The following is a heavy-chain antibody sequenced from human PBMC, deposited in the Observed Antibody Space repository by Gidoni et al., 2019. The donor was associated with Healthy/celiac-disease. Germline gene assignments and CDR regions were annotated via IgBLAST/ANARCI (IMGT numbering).Heavy chain of an antibody. J-gene: IGHJ4*02. CDR3: AKDLRGIAAGADY. V-gene: IGHV3-30*18. Sequence: QVQLVESGGGVVQPGRYRRLSWAASGFTFSSYGMHWVRQAPGKGLEWVAVISYDGSNKYYADSVKGRFTISRDNSKNTLYLQMNSLRAEDTAVYYCAKDLRGIAAGADYWGQGTLVTVSS. CDR1: GFTFSSYG. CDR2: ISYDGSNK. D-gene: IGHD6-13*01.